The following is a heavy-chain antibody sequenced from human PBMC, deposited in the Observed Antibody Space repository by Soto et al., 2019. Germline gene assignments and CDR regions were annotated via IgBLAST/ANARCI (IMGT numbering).Heavy chain of an antibody. D-gene: IGHD5-12*01. CDR2: IYYSGST. V-gene: IGHV4-59*01. CDR1: GGSISGYD. Sequence: SETLSLTCTVSGGSISGYDWSWIRQPPGKGLEWIGYIYYSGSTNYNPSLKSRVTISVDTSKNQFSLKLSSVTAADTAVYYCARDHSSGYDLRGWFDPWGQGTLVTVSS. J-gene: IGHJ5*02. CDR3: ARDHSSGYDLRGWFDP.